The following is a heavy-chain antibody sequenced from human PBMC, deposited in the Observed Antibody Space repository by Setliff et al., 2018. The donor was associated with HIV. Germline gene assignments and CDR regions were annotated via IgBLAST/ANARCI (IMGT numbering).Heavy chain of an antibody. CDR3: ARDSEWGSYIFWTFDI. CDR2: ISAYNGNT. Sequence: ASVKVSCKASGNTFSSYGITWVRQAPGQGLEWMGWISAYNGNTNYAQKLQGRVTMTTDTSTSTAYMELRSLRSDDTAVYYCARDSEWGSYIFWTFDIWGQGTMVTVSS. V-gene: IGHV1-18*01. D-gene: IGHD1-26*01. CDR1: GNTFSSYG. J-gene: IGHJ3*02.